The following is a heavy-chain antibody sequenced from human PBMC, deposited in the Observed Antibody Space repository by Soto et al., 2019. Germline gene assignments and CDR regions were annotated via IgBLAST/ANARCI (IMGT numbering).Heavy chain of an antibody. CDR1: GGSISSSSYY. CDR2: IYYSGST. CDR3: AGVDPFNWFDP. Sequence: PSETLSLTCTVSGGSISSSSYYWGWIRQPPGKGLEWIGSIYYSGSTYYNPSLKSRVTISVDTSKNQFSLKLSSVTAADTAAYYCAGVDPFNWFDPWGQGTLVTVSS. J-gene: IGHJ5*02. D-gene: IGHD2-15*01. V-gene: IGHV4-39*01.